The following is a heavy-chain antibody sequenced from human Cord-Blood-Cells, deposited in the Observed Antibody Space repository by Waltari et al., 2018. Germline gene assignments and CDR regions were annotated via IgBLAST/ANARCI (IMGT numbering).Heavy chain of an antibody. CDR2: IYYSGST. CDR3: SLTGEKRYYFDY. Sequence: QLQLQESGPGLVKPSETLSRTCTVSGGSIGSSSYYWVWIRQPPGRGVEWIGRIYYSGSTYYNPSLKRRVTISVDTSKNQFSLKLSSVTAADTAVYYCSLTGEKRYYFDYWGQGTLVTVSS. D-gene: IGHD7-27*01. J-gene: IGHJ4*02. V-gene: IGHV4-39*01. CDR1: GGSIGSSSYY.